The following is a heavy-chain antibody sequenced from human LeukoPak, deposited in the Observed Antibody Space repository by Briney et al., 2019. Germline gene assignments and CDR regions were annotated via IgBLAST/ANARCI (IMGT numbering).Heavy chain of an antibody. CDR3: ARIGYRAPHSIDY. CDR1: GYTFTDYY. CDR2: INPNSGGT. V-gene: IGHV1-2*02. D-gene: IGHD6-13*01. J-gene: IGHJ4*02. Sequence: ASVKVSCKASGYTFTDYYMHWVRQAPGQGLEWMGWINPNSGGTNYAQKFQGRVTMTRDTSISTAYMELSRLTSDDTAVFYCARIGYRAPHSIDYWGQGTLVTVSS.